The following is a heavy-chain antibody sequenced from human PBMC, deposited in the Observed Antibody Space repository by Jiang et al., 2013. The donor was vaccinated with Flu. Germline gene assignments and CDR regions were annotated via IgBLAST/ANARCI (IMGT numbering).Heavy chain of an antibody. CDR2: INPNSGGT. J-gene: IGHJ6*02. Sequence: SGAEVKKPGASVKVSCKASGYTFTGYYMHWVRQAPGQGLEWMGWINPNSGGTNYAQKFQGWVTMTRDTSISTAYMELSRLRSDDTAVYYCARDLRVGSGSYNYYGMDVWGQGTTVTVSS. CDR3: ARDLRVGSGSYNYYGMDV. CDR1: GYTFTGYY. D-gene: IGHD3-10*01. V-gene: IGHV1-2*04.